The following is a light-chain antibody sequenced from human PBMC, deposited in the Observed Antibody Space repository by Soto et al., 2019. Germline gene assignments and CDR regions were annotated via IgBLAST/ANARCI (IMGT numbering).Light chain of an antibody. CDR1: QSVSSSN. CDR3: QQYNNWWT. Sequence: EIVLTQSPGTLSLSPGERATLSCRASQSVSSSNLAWYQQKPGQPPRLLIYGASSRATGIPDRFSGSGSGTEFTLTISSLQSEDFAVYYCQQYNNWWTFGQGTKVDI. CDR2: GAS. V-gene: IGKV3D-15*01. J-gene: IGKJ1*01.